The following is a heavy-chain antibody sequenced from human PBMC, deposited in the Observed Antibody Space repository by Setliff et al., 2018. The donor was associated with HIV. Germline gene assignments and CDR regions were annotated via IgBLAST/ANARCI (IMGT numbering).Heavy chain of an antibody. CDR2: IYYRGGT. Sequence: SETLSLTCTVSGGSISSHYWNWIRQPPGKGLEWIGSIYYRGGTNYNPSLKSRLTISTDASKNQFSLKLSSVTSADTAVYYCARATATWLVDNWGQGTLVTVSS. J-gene: IGHJ4*02. CDR3: ARATATWLVDN. D-gene: IGHD2-15*01. V-gene: IGHV4-59*11. CDR1: GGSISSHY.